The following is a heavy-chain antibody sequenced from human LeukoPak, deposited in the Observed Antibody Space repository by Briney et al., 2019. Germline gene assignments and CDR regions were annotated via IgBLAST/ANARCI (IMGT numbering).Heavy chain of an antibody. CDR1: GLTFRNYW. CDR3: TREVSGSSYFDY. D-gene: IGHD1-26*01. J-gene: IGHJ4*02. CDR2: ITSNGRTT. V-gene: IGHV3-74*01. Sequence: GGSLRLSCAASGLTFRNYWMHWVRQAPGKGLVWVSRITSNGRTTTYADSVKGRFTISRNNAKNTLYLQMNSLRAEDTAVYYCTREVSGSSYFDYWGQGTLVTVSS.